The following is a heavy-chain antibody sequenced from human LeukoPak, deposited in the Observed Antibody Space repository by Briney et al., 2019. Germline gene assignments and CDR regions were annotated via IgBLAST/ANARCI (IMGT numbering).Heavy chain of an antibody. CDR1: GFTFSGSA. J-gene: IGHJ3*02. D-gene: IGHD3-22*01. Sequence: GGSLRLSCAASGFTFSGSAMHWVRQASGKGLEWVGRIRSKANSYATAYAASVKGRFTISRDDSKNTAYLQMNSLKTEDTAVYYCTQEITTIPVDAFDIWGQGTMVTVSS. CDR3: TQEITTIPVDAFDI. V-gene: IGHV3-73*01. CDR2: IRSKANSYAT.